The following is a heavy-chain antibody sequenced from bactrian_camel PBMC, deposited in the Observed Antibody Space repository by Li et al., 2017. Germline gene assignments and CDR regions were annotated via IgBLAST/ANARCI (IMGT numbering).Heavy chain of an antibody. V-gene: IGHV3S1*01. CDR3: ATGLLPYCSGVYCYTHYDY. Sequence: HVQLVESGGGLVQPGGSLTLSCAASGFAFSTFWMYWVRQAPGKGLEWVSSINSDGDTTSYVDSVKDRFTISEDNAKNTLYLQMNSLKPEDTAVYYCATGLLPYCSGVYCYTHYDYWGQGTQVTVS. D-gene: IGHD2*01. CDR1: GFAFSTFW. J-gene: IGHJ4*01. CDR2: INSDGDTT.